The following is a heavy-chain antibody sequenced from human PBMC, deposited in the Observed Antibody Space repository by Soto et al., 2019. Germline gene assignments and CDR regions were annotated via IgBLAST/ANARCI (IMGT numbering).Heavy chain of an antibody. CDR2: IRSKANSYAT. Sequence: GGSLRLSCAASGFTFSGSAMHWVRQASGKGLEWVGRIRSKANSYATAYAASVKGRFTISRDDSKNTAYLQMNSLKTEDTAVYYCTRRFPAAGMNYYYYMDVWGKGTTVTVSS. CDR3: TRRFPAAGMNYYYYMDV. D-gene: IGHD6-13*01. J-gene: IGHJ6*03. CDR1: GFTFSGSA. V-gene: IGHV3-73*01.